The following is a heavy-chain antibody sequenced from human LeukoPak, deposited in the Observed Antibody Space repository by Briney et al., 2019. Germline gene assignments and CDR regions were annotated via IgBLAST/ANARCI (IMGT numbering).Heavy chain of an antibody. Sequence: GGSLRLSCAASGFTFSSYWMSWVRQAPGKGLEWVANIKQDGSEKYYVDSVKGRFTISRDNAKNSLYLQMNSLRAEDTAVYYCARDSGRSGYLASYFDYWGQGTLATVSS. CDR2: IKQDGSEK. CDR3: ARDSGRSGYLASYFDY. D-gene: IGHD3-22*01. J-gene: IGHJ4*02. CDR1: GFTFSSYW. V-gene: IGHV3-7*01.